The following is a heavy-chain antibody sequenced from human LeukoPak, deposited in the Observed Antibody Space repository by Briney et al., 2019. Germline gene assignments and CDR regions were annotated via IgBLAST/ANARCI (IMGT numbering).Heavy chain of an antibody. CDR2: IYYSGTA. CDR3: AREGASGFDY. V-gene: IGHV4-59*01. J-gene: IGHJ4*02. D-gene: IGHD3-16*01. CDR1: GASISSYY. Sequence: SETLSLTCTVSGASISSYYWNWIRQPPGKGLEWIGYIYYSGTANYNPSLKSRVTISVDTSKNQFSLKLNSVTAAYTAVYYCAREGASGFDYWGQGTLVTVSS.